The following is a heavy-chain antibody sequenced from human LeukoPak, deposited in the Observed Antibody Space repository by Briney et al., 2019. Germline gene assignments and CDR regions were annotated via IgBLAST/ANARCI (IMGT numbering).Heavy chain of an antibody. Sequence: GGSLRLSCAASGFTFSSYAMHWVRQAPGKGLEYVSAISSNGGSTYYANSVKGRFTISRDNSKNTLYLQMGSLRAEDMAVYYCARARDGYTIHFEYWGQGTLVTVSS. J-gene: IGHJ4*02. CDR3: ARARDGYTIHFEY. D-gene: IGHD5-24*01. V-gene: IGHV3-64*01. CDR1: GFTFSSYA. CDR2: ISSNGGST.